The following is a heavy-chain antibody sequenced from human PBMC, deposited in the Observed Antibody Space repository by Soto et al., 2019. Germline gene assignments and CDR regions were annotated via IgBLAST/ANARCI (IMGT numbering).Heavy chain of an antibody. J-gene: IGHJ4*02. D-gene: IGHD1-26*01. CDR2: IYYSGTT. CDR1: GYTLSSSNW. Sequence: QSLTCTVAGYTLSSSNWWGWFRQHPGKGLEWIGYIYYSGTTYYNPSLKSRVTMSVDTSKNQFSLKLTSVTAVDTAVYYCARREIQGPIDYWGQGTLVTVSS. CDR3: ARREIQGPIDY. V-gene: IGHV4-28*01.